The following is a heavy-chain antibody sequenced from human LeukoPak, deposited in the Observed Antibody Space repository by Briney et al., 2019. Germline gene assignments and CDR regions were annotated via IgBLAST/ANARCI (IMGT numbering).Heavy chain of an antibody. CDR2: FDPEDGET. CDR1: GYTLTELS. D-gene: IGHD6-13*01. J-gene: IGHJ5*02. Sequence: ASVRVSCKVSGYTLTELSMHWVRQAPGKGLEWMGGFDPEDGETIYAQKFQGRVTMTEDTSTDTAYMELSSLRSEDTAVYYCATYQYSSSWYEGTFDPWGQGTLVTVSS. CDR3: ATYQYSSSWYEGTFDP. V-gene: IGHV1-24*01.